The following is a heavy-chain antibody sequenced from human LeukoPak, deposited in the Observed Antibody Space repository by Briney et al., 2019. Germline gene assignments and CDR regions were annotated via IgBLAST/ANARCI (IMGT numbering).Heavy chain of an antibody. CDR3: ATGTGVFES. V-gene: IGHV6-1*01. D-gene: IGHD3-10*01. Sequence: SQTLSLTFAISGDSVSINSAAWNWIRQSPSRGLEWLGRTYHRSKWYDDYAVSVKSRISIRPDTSKNQFSLQLNSVTPEDTAVYYCATGTGVFESWGQGTLVTVSS. CDR1: GDSVSINSAA. CDR2: TYHRSKWYD. J-gene: IGHJ4*02.